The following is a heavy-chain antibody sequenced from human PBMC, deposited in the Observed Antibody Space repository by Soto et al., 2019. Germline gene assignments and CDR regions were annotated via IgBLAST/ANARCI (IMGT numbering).Heavy chain of an antibody. D-gene: IGHD6-19*01. V-gene: IGHV4-30-2*01. Sequence: QLQLQESGSGLVKPSQTLSLTCAVSGGSISSGGYSWSWIRQPPGKGLEWIGYIYHSGSTYYNPTHKSRATISVDRSKNQFSLKLSSVTAADTAVYYCARAGGLGAVAVDYWGQGTLVTVSS. CDR1: GGSISSGGYS. CDR3: ARAGGLGAVAVDY. J-gene: IGHJ4*02. CDR2: IYHSGST.